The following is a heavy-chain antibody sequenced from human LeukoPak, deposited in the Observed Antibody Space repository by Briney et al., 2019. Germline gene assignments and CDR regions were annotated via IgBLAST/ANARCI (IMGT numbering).Heavy chain of an antibody. J-gene: IGHJ4*02. CDR2: IYPGDSDT. CDR3: ARLRYSGYDMEGGRYYFDY. CDR1: GYSFTSYW. V-gene: IGHV5-51*01. D-gene: IGHD5-12*01. Sequence: GESLKISCKGSGYSFTSYWIGWVRQMPGKGLEWMGIIYPGDSDTRYSPSFQGQVTISADKSISTAYLQWSSLKASDTAMYYCARLRYSGYDMEGGRYYFDYWGQGTLVTVSS.